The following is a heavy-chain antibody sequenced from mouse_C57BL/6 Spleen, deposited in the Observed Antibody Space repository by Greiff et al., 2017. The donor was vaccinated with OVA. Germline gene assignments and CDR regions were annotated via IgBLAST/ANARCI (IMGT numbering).Heavy chain of an antibody. V-gene: IGHV5-16*01. Sequence: EVKLVESEGGLVQPGSSMKLSCTASGFTFSDYYMAWVRQVPEKGLEWVANINYDGSSTYYLDSLKSRFIISRDNAKNILYLQMSSLKSEDTATYYCARVPITTVPYWYFDVWGTGTAVTVSS. J-gene: IGHJ1*03. CDR3: ARVPITTVPYWYFDV. CDR1: GFTFSDYY. D-gene: IGHD1-1*01. CDR2: INYDGSST.